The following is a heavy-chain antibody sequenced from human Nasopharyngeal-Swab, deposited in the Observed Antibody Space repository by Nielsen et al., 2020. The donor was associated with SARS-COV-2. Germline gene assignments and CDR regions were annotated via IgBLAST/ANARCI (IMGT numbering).Heavy chain of an antibody. CDR2: ISIGGGGTT. CDR3: AKDLSYYYDSSGGGMDV. Sequence: GGSLRLSCAASGFTFSNYAMSWVRQAPGKGLEWVSVISIGGGGTTFYADSVKGRFTISRDNSKNTLFLQMNSLRVEDTAVYYCAKDLSYYYDSSGGGMDVWGQGTTVTVSS. V-gene: IGHV3-23*01. J-gene: IGHJ6*02. CDR1: GFTFSNYA. D-gene: IGHD3-22*01.